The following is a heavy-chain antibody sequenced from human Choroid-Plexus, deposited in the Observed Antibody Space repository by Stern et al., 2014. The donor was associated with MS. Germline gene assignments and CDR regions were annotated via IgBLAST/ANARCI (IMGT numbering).Heavy chain of an antibody. CDR1: GFTFGNYW. CDR3: ARVYNTIYGIVTQRGSGMDV. Sequence: EDQLVESGVGLVQPGGSLTISCTAAGFTFGNYWMTWVRQAPGTGLEWGANIKGDGTEKNYVDSVKGRFTISRDNARNSLYLQMNSLRVEDTALYYCARVYNTIYGIVTQRGSGMDVWGQGTTVIVSS. V-gene: IGHV3-7*01. J-gene: IGHJ6*02. D-gene: IGHD3-3*01. CDR2: IKGDGTEK.